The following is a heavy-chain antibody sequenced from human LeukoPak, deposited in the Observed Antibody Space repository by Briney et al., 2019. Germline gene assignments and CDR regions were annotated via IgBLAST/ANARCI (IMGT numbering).Heavy chain of an antibody. Sequence: GGSLRLSCAASGFTFSSYSMSWVRQAPGKGLEWVGRIKSKTDGGTTDYAAPVKGRFTISRDDSKNTLYLQMNSLKTEDTAVYYCTSVWFGILYYFDYWGQGTLVTVSS. D-gene: IGHD3-10*01. CDR1: GFTFSSYS. V-gene: IGHV3-15*01. CDR3: TSVWFGILYYFDY. CDR2: IKSKTDGGTT. J-gene: IGHJ4*02.